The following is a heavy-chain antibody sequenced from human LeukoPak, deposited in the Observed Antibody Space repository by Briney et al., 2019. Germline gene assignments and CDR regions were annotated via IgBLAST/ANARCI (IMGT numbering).Heavy chain of an antibody. D-gene: IGHD6-19*01. CDR3: ARGWPRRSIAVAGSGDLDY. Sequence: KSSETLSLTCAVYGGSFIGSYWRWIRQPPGKGLEWIGEINHSGSTHYNPSLKSRVTISVATSKNQFSLKLSSVTAADTAVYYCARGWPRRSIAVAGSGDLDYWGQGTLVTVSS. V-gene: IGHV4-34*01. J-gene: IGHJ4*02. CDR1: GGSFIGSY. CDR2: INHSGST.